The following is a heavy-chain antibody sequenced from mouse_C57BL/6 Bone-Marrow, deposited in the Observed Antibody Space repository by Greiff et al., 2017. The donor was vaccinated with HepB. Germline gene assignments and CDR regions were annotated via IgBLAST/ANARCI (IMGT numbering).Heavy chain of an antibody. J-gene: IGHJ4*01. V-gene: IGHV5-17*01. CDR1: GFTFSDYG. CDR3: ARKFPYAMDY. CDR2: ISSGSSTI. Sequence: EVHLVESGGGLVKPGGSLKLSCAASGFTFSDYGMHWVRQAPEKGLEWVAYISSGSSTIYYADTVKGRFTISRDNAKNTLFLQMTSLRSEDTAMYYCARKFPYAMDYWGQGTSVTVSS.